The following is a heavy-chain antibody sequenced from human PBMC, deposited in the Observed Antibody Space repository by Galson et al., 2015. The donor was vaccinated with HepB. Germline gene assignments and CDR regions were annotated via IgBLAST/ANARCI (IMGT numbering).Heavy chain of an antibody. CDR2: IKTDGSYA. CDR1: GFTFSSYW. D-gene: IGHD2-2*01. CDR3: VRSSNFDT. Sequence: SLRLSSAASGFTFSSYWMHWVRQAPGKGLVWVSRIKTDGSYASYADSVKGRFTISRDNAKNTVYLEMNSLRTEDTSICYCVRSSNFDTWGQGTLVTVSS. J-gene: IGHJ4*02. V-gene: IGHV3-74*01.